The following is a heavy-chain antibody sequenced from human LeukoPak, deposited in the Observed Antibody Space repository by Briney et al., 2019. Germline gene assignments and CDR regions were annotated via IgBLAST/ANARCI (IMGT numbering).Heavy chain of an antibody. J-gene: IGHJ5*02. CDR3: ARGQGATVPKVGKNWFDP. V-gene: IGHV4-34*01. CDR2: VNESGGT. D-gene: IGHD1-26*01. Sequence: QTSETLSLTCAVYVGSFSGYHWNWIRQPPGKGPEWIGEVNESGGTNINPSLRSRVILSVDTSMIQFSLKLISVTAADTGVYYCARGQGATVPKVGKNWFDPWGHGTRVIVSP. CDR1: VGSFSGYH.